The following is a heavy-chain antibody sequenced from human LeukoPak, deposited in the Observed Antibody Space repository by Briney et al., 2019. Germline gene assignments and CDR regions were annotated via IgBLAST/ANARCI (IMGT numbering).Heavy chain of an antibody. CDR2: MYYSGGT. J-gene: IGHJ4*02. V-gene: IGHV4-61*01. Sequence: SETLSLTCTVSGGPVSSDNYYWSWIRQPPGKGLEWIGYMYYSGGTKYNPSLKSRVTISVETSKNQFSLKLSSVTAADTAVYYCARVSRTVTPESTVYYNTYWGQGTLVTVSS. CDR3: ARVSRTVTPESTVYYNTY. D-gene: IGHD3-9*01. CDR1: GGPVSSDNYY.